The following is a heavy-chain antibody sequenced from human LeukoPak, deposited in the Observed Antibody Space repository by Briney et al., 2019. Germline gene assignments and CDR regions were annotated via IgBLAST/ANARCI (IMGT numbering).Heavy chain of an antibody. Sequence: ASVKVSCKASGGTFSSYAISWVRQAPGQGLEWMGRIIPILGIANYAQKFQGRVTITADKSTSTAYMELSSLRSEDTAVYYCARGLKVYYYDSSGPDAFDIWGQGTMVTVSS. D-gene: IGHD3-22*01. CDR3: ARGLKVYYYDSSGPDAFDI. CDR2: IIPILGIA. V-gene: IGHV1-69*04. CDR1: GGTFSSYA. J-gene: IGHJ3*02.